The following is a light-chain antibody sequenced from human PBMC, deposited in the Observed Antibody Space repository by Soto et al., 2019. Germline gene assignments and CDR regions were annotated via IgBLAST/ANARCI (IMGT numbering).Light chain of an antibody. V-gene: IGKV3-15*01. CDR1: QSVRSSY. CDR2: GAS. CDR3: QQYNSRWT. J-gene: IGKJ1*01. Sequence: EILMTQYPATLSVSPGERATLSCGASQSVRSSYLAWYKQKPGQAPRLLIYGASTRATGIPARLSGSASGTEFTLTISSLKPDDFATYYCQQYNSRWTFGHGTKVDI.